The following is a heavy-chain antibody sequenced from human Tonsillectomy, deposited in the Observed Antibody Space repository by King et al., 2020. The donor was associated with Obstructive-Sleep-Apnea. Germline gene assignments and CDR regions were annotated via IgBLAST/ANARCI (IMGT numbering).Heavy chain of an antibody. V-gene: IGHV4-34*01. CDR2: INHSGST. CDR1: GGSFSDFY. D-gene: IGHD3-3*01. CDR3: ARVRRPFGVVITVYYGMDV. Sequence: VQLQQWGAGLLKPSETLSLTCAVHGGSFSDFYWIWIRQLPGRGLEWIGEINHSGSTNYKPSLKSGVTISVATSKNQFSLKLRPVTAAETAVHYCARVRRPFGVVITVYYGMDVWGQGTTVTVSS. J-gene: IGHJ6*02.